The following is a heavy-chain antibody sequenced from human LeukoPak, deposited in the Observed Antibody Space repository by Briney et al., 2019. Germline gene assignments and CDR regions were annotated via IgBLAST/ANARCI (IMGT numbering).Heavy chain of an antibody. CDR3: ARRGHGYGSPFDY. V-gene: IGHV3-66*04. D-gene: IGHD5-18*01. Sequence: SGGSLRLSCAASGFTVSSNYMSWVRQAPGKGLEWVSMIYSGGNIYYTDSVKGRFTISRDNSKNTLDLQMNSLRVEDTAVYYCARRGHGYGSPFDYWGQGTLVTVSS. CDR2: IYSGGNI. J-gene: IGHJ4*02. CDR1: GFTVSSNY.